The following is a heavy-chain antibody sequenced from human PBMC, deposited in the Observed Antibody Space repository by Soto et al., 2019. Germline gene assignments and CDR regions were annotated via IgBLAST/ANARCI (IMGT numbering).Heavy chain of an antibody. D-gene: IGHD6-6*01. Sequence: QVQLQESGPALVKPSQTLSLTCTVSGGSISSGGYYWSWIRQHPGKGLEWIGYLYYIGSTSYNPSLKSRFTLSVDTSKNQFCLKLSSVTAAATAVYYCARDRGAARQRANGMDVWGQGTTVTVSS. J-gene: IGHJ6*02. CDR1: GGSISSGGYY. CDR3: ARDRGAARQRANGMDV. CDR2: LYYIGST. V-gene: IGHV4-31*03.